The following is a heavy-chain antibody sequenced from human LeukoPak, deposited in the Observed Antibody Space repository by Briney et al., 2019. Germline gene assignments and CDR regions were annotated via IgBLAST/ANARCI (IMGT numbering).Heavy chain of an antibody. CDR3: ARDPELRLFDY. CDR2: ISTYNGNT. CDR1: GYTFTTYS. V-gene: IGHV1-18*01. D-gene: IGHD1-26*01. J-gene: IGHJ4*02. Sequence: ASVKVSCKASGYTFTTYSSRLVRQAPGQGLEWMGWISTYNGNTKYPQKLQDRVNMTTDTSTSTAYMELRSLTSDDTAVYYCARDPELRLFDYWGQGTLVTVSS.